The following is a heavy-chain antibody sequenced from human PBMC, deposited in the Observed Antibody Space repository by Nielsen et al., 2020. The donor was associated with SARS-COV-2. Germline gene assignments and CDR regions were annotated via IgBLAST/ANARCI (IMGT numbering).Heavy chain of an antibody. Sequence: SETLSLTCTVSGGSISSGGYYWSWIRQHPGKGLEWIGYIYYSGSTYYNPSLKSRVTISVDTSKNQFSLKLSSVTAADTAVYYCARGLWLRFGRGYNWFDPWGQGTLVTVSS. CDR2: IYYSGST. CDR1: GGSISSGGYY. CDR3: ARGLWLRFGRGYNWFDP. D-gene: IGHD5-12*01. V-gene: IGHV4-31*03. J-gene: IGHJ5*02.